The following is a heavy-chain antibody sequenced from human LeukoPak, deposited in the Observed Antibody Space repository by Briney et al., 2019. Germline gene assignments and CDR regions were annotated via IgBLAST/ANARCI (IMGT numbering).Heavy chain of an antibody. V-gene: IGHV3-15*01. J-gene: IGHJ4*02. CDR2: IKSKTDGGTT. Sequence: GGSLRLSCAASGFTFSNAWMTWVRQAPGKGLEWVGRIKSKTDGGTTDYAAPAKGRFTISRDDSKNTLYLQMNSLRTEDTALYYCTSSGTSGAGDFDYWGQGTLVTVSS. CDR3: TSSGTSGAGDFDY. D-gene: IGHD1-26*01. CDR1: GFTFSNAW.